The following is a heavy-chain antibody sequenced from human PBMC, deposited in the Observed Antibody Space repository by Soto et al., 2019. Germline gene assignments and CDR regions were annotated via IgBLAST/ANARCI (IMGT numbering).Heavy chain of an antibody. CDR1: GFSLSTSGVG. V-gene: IGHV2-5*02. CDR2: IYWDDDK. D-gene: IGHD3-10*01. CDR3: AHNSPSWKMVRGGLQFRVDAFDI. Sequence: QITLKESGPTLVKPTQTLTLTCTFSGFSLSTSGVGVGWIRQPPGKALEWLALIYWDDDKRYSPSLKSRLTIPKDTSKNXVXLXMXYMDPVDTATYYCAHNSPSWKMVRGGLQFRVDAFDIWGQGTMVTVSS. J-gene: IGHJ3*02.